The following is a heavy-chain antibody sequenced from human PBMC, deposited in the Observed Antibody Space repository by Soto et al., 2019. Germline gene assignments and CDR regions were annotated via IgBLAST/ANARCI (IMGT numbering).Heavy chain of an antibody. D-gene: IGHD6-19*01. V-gene: IGHV4-4*02. Sequence: VQLVESGGGLVQPGGSLRLSCAASGFTFSSYWMHWVRQAPGKGLEWIGEIDHSGSTNYNPSLKSRVTMSVDKPKNQFSLKLSSVTAADTAVYYCVRDSGNGWKDYWGQGTLVTVSS. J-gene: IGHJ4*02. CDR1: GFTFSSYW. CDR3: VRDSGNGWKDY. CDR2: IDHSGST.